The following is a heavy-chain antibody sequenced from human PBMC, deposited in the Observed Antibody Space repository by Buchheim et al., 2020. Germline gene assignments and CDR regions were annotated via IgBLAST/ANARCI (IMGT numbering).Heavy chain of an antibody. Sequence: QVQLVESGGGVVQPGRSLRLSCAASGFTFSSYAMHWVRQAPGKGLEWVAVISYDGSNKYYADSVKGRFTISRANSKNTLYLQMNSLRAEDTAVYYCARGSLLYYGMDVWGQGTT. CDR2: ISYDGSNK. J-gene: IGHJ6*02. CDR1: GFTFSSYA. CDR3: ARGSLLYYGMDV. V-gene: IGHV3-30-3*01.